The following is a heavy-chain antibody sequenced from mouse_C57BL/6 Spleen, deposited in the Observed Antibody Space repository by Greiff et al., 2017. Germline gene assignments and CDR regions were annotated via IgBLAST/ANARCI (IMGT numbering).Heavy chain of an antibody. Sequence: VQLQQSGAELVRPGTSVKVSCKASGYAFTNYLIEWVKQRPGQGLEWIGVINPGSGGTNYNEKFKGKATLTADKSSSTAYMQLSSLTSEDSAVYFCARRYTTPDWYFDVWGTGTTVTVSS. J-gene: IGHJ1*03. CDR1: GYAFTNYL. D-gene: IGHD1-1*01. CDR2: INPGSGGT. CDR3: ARRYTTPDWYFDV. V-gene: IGHV1-54*01.